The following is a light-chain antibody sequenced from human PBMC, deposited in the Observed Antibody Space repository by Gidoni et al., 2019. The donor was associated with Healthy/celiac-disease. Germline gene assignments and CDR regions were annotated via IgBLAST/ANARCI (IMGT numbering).Light chain of an antibody. J-gene: IGKJ4*01. Sequence: DIQLTQSPSFLSASVGDRVTITCRASQGISSYFAWYQQKPGKAPKLLIYAGSSLQSVVPSRVSGSGSGTECTLTISSLQPEEFATDYCQQLNSDPLTFGGGTKVEIK. CDR2: AGS. CDR3: QQLNSDPLT. V-gene: IGKV1-9*01. CDR1: QGISSY.